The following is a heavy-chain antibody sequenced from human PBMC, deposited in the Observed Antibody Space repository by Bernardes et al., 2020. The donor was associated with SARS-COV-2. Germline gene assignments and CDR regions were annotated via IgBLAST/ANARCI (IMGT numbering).Heavy chain of an antibody. D-gene: IGHD3-16*01. CDR1: GFTFSTYA. V-gene: IGHV3-23*01. CDR3: VKGGLRLGELWGSD. CDR2: ISGTGDPTQRM. Sequence: VESLFLSCAASGFTFSTYAMSWVRQAPGKGLEWVSAISGTGDPTQRMFYADSVKGRFTISRDDSMNTLYMQMNSLRDEDTAAYYCVKGGLRLGELWGSDLGQGTLVTVSS. J-gene: IGHJ4*02.